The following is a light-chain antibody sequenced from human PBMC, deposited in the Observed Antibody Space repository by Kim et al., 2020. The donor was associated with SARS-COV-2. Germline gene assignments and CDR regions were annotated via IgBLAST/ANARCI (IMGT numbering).Light chain of an antibody. Sequence: SACGGDSVTITCRASQGISIHLAWLQQRPGKAPKTLVYSASTLESGVPSKFSGSGSGTDFTLTINSLQPEDSATYYCQEDVTYPYTFGQETKLEI. V-gene: IGKV1-16*02. J-gene: IGKJ2*01. CDR1: QGISIH. CDR3: QEDVTYPYT. CDR2: SAS.